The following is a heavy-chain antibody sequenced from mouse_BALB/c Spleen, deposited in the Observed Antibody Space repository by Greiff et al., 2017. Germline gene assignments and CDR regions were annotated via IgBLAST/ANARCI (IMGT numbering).Heavy chain of an antibody. Sequence: VQLQQSGAELVRPGASVKLSCTASGFNIKDYYMHWVKQRPEQGLEWIGWIDPENGDTEYAPKFQGKATMTADTSSNTAYLQLSSLTSEDTAVYYCNGVYYGYGYWGQGTTLTVSS. CDR1: GFNIKDYY. CDR3: NGVYYGYGY. CDR2: IDPENGDT. J-gene: IGHJ2*01. D-gene: IGHD1-2*01. V-gene: IGHV14-4*02.